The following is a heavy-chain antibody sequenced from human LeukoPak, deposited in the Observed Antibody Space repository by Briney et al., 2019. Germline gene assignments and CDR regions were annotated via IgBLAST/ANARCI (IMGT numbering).Heavy chain of an antibody. Sequence: GGSLRLSCAASGFTVSSNYMSWVRQAPGKGLEWVSVIYSGGSTYYADSVKGRFTISRDNSKNTLYLQLNSLRAEDTAVYYCARGTSPPGPFDYWGQGTLVTVSS. CDR3: ARGTSPPGPFDY. CDR2: IYSGGST. CDR1: GFTVSSNY. D-gene: IGHD2-2*01. V-gene: IGHV3-66*01. J-gene: IGHJ4*02.